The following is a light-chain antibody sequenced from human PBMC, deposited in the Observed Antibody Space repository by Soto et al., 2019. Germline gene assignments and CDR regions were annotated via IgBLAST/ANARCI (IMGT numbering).Light chain of an antibody. Sequence: ESVLTQSPGTLSLSPGERATLSCRASQSVSSNYLAWYRQKPGQAPRLLIYGASSRATGIPDRFSGSGSGTDFTLTISRLEPEDSAVYYCQQYGSSPPFTFGQGTRLEIK. V-gene: IGKV3-20*01. CDR3: QQYGSSPPFT. J-gene: IGKJ5*01. CDR1: QSVSSNY. CDR2: GAS.